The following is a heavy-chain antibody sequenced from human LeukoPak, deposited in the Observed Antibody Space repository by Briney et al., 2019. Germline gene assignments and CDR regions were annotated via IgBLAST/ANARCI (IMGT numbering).Heavy chain of an antibody. CDR1: GFTFSDYY. Sequence: GGSLRLSCAASGFTFSDYYMTWIRQAPGKGLQWISYISSSGSTIYYADSVKGRFTISRDNAKNSLYLQMNSLRVEDTAVYYCARDRLGAAHDAFDIWGQGTMVTVSS. V-gene: IGHV3-11*04. D-gene: IGHD1-26*01. J-gene: IGHJ3*02. CDR3: ARDRLGAAHDAFDI. CDR2: ISSSGSTI.